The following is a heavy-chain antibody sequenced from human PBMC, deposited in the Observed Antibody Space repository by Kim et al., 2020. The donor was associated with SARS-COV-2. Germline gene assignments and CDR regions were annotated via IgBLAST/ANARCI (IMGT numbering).Heavy chain of an antibody. D-gene: IGHD5-18*01. CDR3: AKEKRGYSYGNDAFDI. Sequence: GGSLRLSCAASGFTFSSYGMHWVRQAPGKGLEWVAVISYDGSNKYYADSVKGRFTISRDNSKNTLYLQMNSLRAEDTAVYYCAKEKRGYSYGNDAFDIWGQGTMVTVSS. V-gene: IGHV3-30*18. CDR2: ISYDGSNK. CDR1: GFTFSSYG. J-gene: IGHJ3*02.